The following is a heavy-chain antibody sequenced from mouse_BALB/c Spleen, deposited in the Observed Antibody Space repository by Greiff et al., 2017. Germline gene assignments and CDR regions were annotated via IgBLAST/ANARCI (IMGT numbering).Heavy chain of an antibody. Sequence: EVQLVESGGGLVQPGGSMKLSCVASGFTFSNYWMNWVRQSPEKGLEWVAEIRLKSNNYATHYAESVKGRFTISRDDSKSSVYLQMNNLRAEDTGIYYCTRLGQYYFDYWGQGTTLTVSS. CDR2: IRLKSNNYAT. CDR3: TRLGQYYFDY. CDR1: GFTFSNYW. D-gene: IGHD4-1*01. J-gene: IGHJ2*01. V-gene: IGHV6-6*02.